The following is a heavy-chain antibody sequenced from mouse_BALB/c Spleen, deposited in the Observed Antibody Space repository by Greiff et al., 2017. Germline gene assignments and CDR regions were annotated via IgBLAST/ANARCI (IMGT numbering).Heavy chain of an antibody. CDR2: IDPANGNT. Sequence: VHVKQSGAELVKPGASVKLSCTASGFNIKDTYMHWVKQRPEQGLEWIGRIDPANGNTKYDPKFQGKATITADTSSNTAYLQLSSLTSEDTAVYYCARVRLAWFAYWGQGTLVTVSA. J-gene: IGHJ3*01. CDR1: GFNIKDTY. V-gene: IGHV14-3*02. D-gene: IGHD2-14*01. CDR3: ARVRLAWFAY.